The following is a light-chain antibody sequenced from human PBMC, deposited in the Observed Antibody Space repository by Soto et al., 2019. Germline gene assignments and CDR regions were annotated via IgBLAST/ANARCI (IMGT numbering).Light chain of an antibody. CDR2: EVT. V-gene: IGLV2-14*03. J-gene: IGLJ1*01. CDR3: ISYTSSDTQV. CDR1: SSDVGAYKY. Sequence: QSVLTQPASVSGSPGQSITISCTGTSSDVGAYKYVSWYQQHPGKAPKLMIYEVTNRPSGVSNRFSGSKSGNTASLTIYGLEAEDEADYYCISYTSSDTQVFGTGTKVTVL.